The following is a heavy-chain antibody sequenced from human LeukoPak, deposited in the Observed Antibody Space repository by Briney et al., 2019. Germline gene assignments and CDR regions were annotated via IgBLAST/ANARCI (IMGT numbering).Heavy chain of an antibody. CDR1: GFNLDEYA. J-gene: IGHJ5*02. Sequence: PGGSLRLSCVASGFNLDEYAMHWVRQAPGKGLEWVSGISWNGGNGGYADSVKGRVTVSRDNAKNSLYLQLNSLRPEDTALYYCAKGASVWLLESRLDPWGQGTLVTVSS. CDR3: AKGASVWLLESRLDP. V-gene: IGHV3-9*01. CDR2: ISWNGGNG. D-gene: IGHD4-23*01.